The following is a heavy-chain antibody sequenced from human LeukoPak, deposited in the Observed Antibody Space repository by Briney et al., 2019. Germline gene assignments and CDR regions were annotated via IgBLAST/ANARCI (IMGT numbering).Heavy chain of an antibody. Sequence: PGESLRLSCAASGFTFSTYSMNWVRQAPGKGLEWVSYIGSSGGTIYYADSVKGRFTVSRDNAKNSLYLQMNSLRAEDTAVYYCARHYCTGSRCSSGAFDYWGQGTLVTVSS. V-gene: IGHV3-48*01. CDR3: ARHYCTGSRCSSGAFDY. CDR1: GFTFSTYS. CDR2: IGSSGGTI. D-gene: IGHD2-8*02. J-gene: IGHJ4*02.